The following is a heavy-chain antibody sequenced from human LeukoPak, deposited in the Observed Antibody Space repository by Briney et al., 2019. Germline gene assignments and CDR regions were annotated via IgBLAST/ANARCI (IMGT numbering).Heavy chain of an antibody. CDR1: GFTFSSYG. CDR3: AKDLRTDVLRFLEWYFDY. CDR2: IRYDGSNK. Sequence: PGGSLRLSCAASGFTFSSYGMHWVHQAPGKGLEWVAFIRYDGSNKYYADSVKGRFTISRDNSKNTLYLQMNSLRAEDTAVYYCAKDLRTDVLRFLEWYFDYWGQGTLVTVSS. V-gene: IGHV3-30*02. J-gene: IGHJ4*02. D-gene: IGHD3-3*01.